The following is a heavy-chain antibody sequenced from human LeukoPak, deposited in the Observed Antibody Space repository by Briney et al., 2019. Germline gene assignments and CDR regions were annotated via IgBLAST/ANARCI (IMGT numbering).Heavy chain of an antibody. D-gene: IGHD3-9*01. Sequence: PSEILSLTCTVSGGSISSSSYYWGWIRQPPGKGLEWIGSIYYSGSTYYNPSLKSRVTISVDTSKNQFSLKLSSVTAADTAVYYCARLLNGILTGYEYFDYWGQGTLVTVSS. CDR1: GGSISSSSYY. V-gene: IGHV4-39*01. CDR3: ARLLNGILTGYEYFDY. J-gene: IGHJ4*02. CDR2: IYYSGST.